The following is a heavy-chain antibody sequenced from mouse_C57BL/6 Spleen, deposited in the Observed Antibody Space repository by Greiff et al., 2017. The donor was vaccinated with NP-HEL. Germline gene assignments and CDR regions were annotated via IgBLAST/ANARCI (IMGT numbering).Heavy chain of an antibody. CDR3: ARGGYYGNYGDYAMDY. Sequence: VQLQQSGAELVMPGASVKLSCTASGYTFTSYWMHWVKQRPGQGLEWIGEIDPSDSYTNYNHKFQGKSTLTVDKSSSTAYMQLSSLTSEDTAVYYCARGGYYGNYGDYAMDYWGQGTSVTVAS. CDR1: GYTFTSYW. D-gene: IGHD2-1*01. V-gene: IGHV1-69*01. J-gene: IGHJ4*01. CDR2: IDPSDSYT.